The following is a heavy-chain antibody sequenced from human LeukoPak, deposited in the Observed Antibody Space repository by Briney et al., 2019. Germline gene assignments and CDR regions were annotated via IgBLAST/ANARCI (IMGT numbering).Heavy chain of an antibody. CDR3: AREWRGRYYYYYMDV. V-gene: IGHV4-59*01. J-gene: IGHJ6*03. CDR2: IYYSGST. Sequence: PSETLSLTCTVSGGSISSYYWSWIRQPPGKGLEWIGYIYYSGSTNYNPSLKSRVPISVDTSKNQFSLKLSSVTAADTAVYYCAREWRGRYYYYYMDVWGKGTTVTVSS. D-gene: IGHD2-15*01. CDR1: GGSISSYY.